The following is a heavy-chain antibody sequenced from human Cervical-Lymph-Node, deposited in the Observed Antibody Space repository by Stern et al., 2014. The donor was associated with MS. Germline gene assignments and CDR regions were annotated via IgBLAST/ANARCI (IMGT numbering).Heavy chain of an antibody. V-gene: IGHV3-11*01. CDR2: ISISSTTI. CDR1: GFTFSDYY. D-gene: IGHD2-2*01. J-gene: IGHJ4*02. CDR3: ARVNTSLPVDY. Sequence: QLVQSGGGLVKPGGSLRLSCAASGFTFSDYYMSWVRQAPGKGLEWISYISISSTTIYYADSVKGRFTISRDNAKNSLYLQMNSLRAEDTAVYYCARVNTSLPVDYWGQGTLVTVSS.